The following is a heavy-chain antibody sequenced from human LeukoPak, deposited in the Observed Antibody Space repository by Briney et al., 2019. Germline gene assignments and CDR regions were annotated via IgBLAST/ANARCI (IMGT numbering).Heavy chain of an antibody. CDR1: GGPFSGYC. Sequence: SETLSLTCAVYGGPFSGYCWSWIRQPPGKGLEWIGEINHSGSTNYNPSLKSRVTISVDTSKNQFSLKLSSVTAADTAVYYCARRGGRRWLQLLPFDYWGQGTLVTVSS. CDR2: INHSGST. V-gene: IGHV4-34*01. CDR3: ARRGGRRWLQLLPFDY. J-gene: IGHJ4*02. D-gene: IGHD5-24*01.